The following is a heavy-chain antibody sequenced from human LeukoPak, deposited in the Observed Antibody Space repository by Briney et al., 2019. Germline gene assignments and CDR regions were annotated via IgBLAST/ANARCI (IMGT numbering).Heavy chain of an antibody. V-gene: IGHV3-7*01. D-gene: IGHD3-16*01. Sequence: GGSLRLSCEVSGLTFSTYWMIWVRQAPGKGLEWVASINQNGREKYYVDSVKGRFTISRDNAKDSLYLQMNSLRDEDTAVYYCARSLGDDWGQGTLVTVSS. J-gene: IGHJ4*02. CDR2: INQNGREK. CDR1: GLTFSTYW. CDR3: ARSLGDD.